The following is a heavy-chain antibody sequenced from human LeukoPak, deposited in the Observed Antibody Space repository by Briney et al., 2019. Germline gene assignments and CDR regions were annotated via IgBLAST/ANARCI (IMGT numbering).Heavy chain of an antibody. Sequence: HSGGTLRLSCAASGFTFSSYGMSWVRQAPGKGLQWVSVIIGSGSSTYYADSVKGRFTISRDNSKNSLYLEMNSLRVEDTAIYYCARDATTAIGTVYMDVWGKGTTVTISS. CDR3: ARDATTAIGTVYMDV. CDR1: GFTFSSYG. V-gene: IGHV3-23*01. CDR2: IIGSGSST. J-gene: IGHJ6*03. D-gene: IGHD1-1*01.